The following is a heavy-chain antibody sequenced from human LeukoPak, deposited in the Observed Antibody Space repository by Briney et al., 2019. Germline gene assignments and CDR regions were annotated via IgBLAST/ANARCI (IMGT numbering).Heavy chain of an antibody. CDR1: GYTFTDRY. D-gene: IGHD3-16*01. CDR3: ARENIIGGIVDGEDY. V-gene: IGHV1-2*02. CDR2: INPASGDT. J-gene: IGHJ4*02. Sequence: GASVKVSCKASGYTFTDRYIHWVRQAPGQGLEWMGWINPASGDTYYTQKFQGRITMTRDTSISTVYMELTRLTSDDTAVYYCARENIIGGIVDGEDYWGQGTLVTVSS.